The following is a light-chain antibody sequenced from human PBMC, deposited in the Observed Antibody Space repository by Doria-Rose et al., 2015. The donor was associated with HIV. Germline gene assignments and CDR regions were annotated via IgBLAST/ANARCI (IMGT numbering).Light chain of an antibody. J-gene: IGKJ4*01. CDR1: QSTGSF. CDR2: AAS. Sequence: DIQMTQSPPSLSASVGDRVTITCRASQSTGSFLNWYQQKPGKAPKLLIYAASSLQNGVPSGFSGSGSGTDFTLTISSLQPEDFATYFCQQSYSTPLTFGGGTKVEIK. V-gene: IGKV1-39*01. CDR3: QQSYSTPLT.